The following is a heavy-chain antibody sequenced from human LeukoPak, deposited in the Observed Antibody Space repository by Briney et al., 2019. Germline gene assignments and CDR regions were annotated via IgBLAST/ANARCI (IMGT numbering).Heavy chain of an antibody. CDR1: GGPFSGYF. Sequence: SETLTLTCAVSGGPFSGYFWRWIRQSSGKGLEWIGKINSSGTTNYNPSLNGRVTISEDTSKNQFYLNLSCVTAADTAVYYCARRYYYNLGSFPFDFWGQGTLVTVSS. CDR3: ARRYYYNLGSFPFDF. V-gene: IGHV4-34*01. D-gene: IGHD3-10*01. J-gene: IGHJ4*02. CDR2: INSSGTT.